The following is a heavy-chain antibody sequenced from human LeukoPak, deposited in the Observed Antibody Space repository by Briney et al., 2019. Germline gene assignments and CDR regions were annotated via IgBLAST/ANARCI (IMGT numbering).Heavy chain of an antibody. J-gene: IGHJ4*02. V-gene: IGHV1-18*01. CDR3: TRDGLYSSSWYFDY. CDR1: GYTFTSYG. CDR2: ISAYSGNT. Sequence: GASVRVSCKASGYTFTSYGITWVRQAPGQGLEWMGWISAYSGNTNYAQKFQGRVTMTTDTSTNTAYMELRSLRSDDTAVYYCTRDGLYSSSWYFDYWGQGTLVTVSS. D-gene: IGHD6-13*01.